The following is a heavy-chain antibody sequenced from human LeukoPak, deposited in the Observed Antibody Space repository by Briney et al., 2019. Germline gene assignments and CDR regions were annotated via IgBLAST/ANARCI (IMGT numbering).Heavy chain of an antibody. CDR2: ISNGGGGNT. J-gene: IGHJ1*01. V-gene: IGHV3-53*05. Sequence: PGGSLRLSCAASGFTFSSHYMAWVRQAPGKGLEWVSGISNGGGGNTYHADSVKGRFTISRDNSKNTLYLQMNSLRAEDTAVYYCAKEPYCSSTSCIGEYFQRWGQGTLVTVSS. CDR3: AKEPYCSSTSCIGEYFQR. CDR1: GFTFSSHY. D-gene: IGHD2-2*01.